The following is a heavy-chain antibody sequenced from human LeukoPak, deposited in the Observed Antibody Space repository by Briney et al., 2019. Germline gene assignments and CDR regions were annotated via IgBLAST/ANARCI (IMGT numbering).Heavy chain of an antibody. CDR1: GYSISSSNW. V-gene: IGHV4-28*01. CDR3: ARSVAAAGTGNGWFDP. J-gene: IGHJ5*02. Sequence: SDTLSLTCAVSGYSISSSNWWGWTRQPPGKGLEWIGYIYYSGSTYYNPSLKSRVTMSVDTSKNQFSLKLSSVTAVDTAVYYCARSVAAAGTGNGWFDPWGQGTLVTVSS. D-gene: IGHD6-13*01. CDR2: IYYSGST.